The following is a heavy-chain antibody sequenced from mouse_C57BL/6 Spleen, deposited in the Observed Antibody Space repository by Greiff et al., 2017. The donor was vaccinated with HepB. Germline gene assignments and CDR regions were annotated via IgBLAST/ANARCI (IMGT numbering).Heavy chain of an antibody. CDR2: IDPSDSET. Sequence: QFQLQQPGAELVRPGSSVKLSCKASGYTFTSYWMHWVKQRPIQGLEWIGNIDPSDSETHYNQKFKDKATLTVDKSSSTAYMQLSSLTSEDSAVYYCARQDYYGSSYGYFDVWGTGTTVTVSS. CDR1: GYTFTSYW. D-gene: IGHD1-1*01. J-gene: IGHJ1*03. CDR3: ARQDYYGSSYGYFDV. V-gene: IGHV1-52*01.